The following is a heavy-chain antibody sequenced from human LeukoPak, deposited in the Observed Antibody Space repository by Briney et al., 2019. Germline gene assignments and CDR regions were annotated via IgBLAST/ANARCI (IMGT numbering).Heavy chain of an antibody. Sequence: GGSLRLSCAASGFTFSSYGMHWVRQAPGKGLEWVAVISYDGSNKYYADSVKGRFTISRDNSKNTLYLQMNSLGAEDTAVYYCAKRFRYGTLDYWGQGTLVTVSS. D-gene: IGHD4-17*01. CDR1: GFTFSSYG. J-gene: IGHJ4*02. CDR2: ISYDGSNK. CDR3: AKRFRYGTLDY. V-gene: IGHV3-30*18.